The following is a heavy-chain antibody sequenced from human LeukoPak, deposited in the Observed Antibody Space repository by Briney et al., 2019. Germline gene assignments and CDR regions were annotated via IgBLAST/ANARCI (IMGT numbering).Heavy chain of an antibody. Sequence: ASVTVSCKASGYTFTSYGISWVRQAPGQGIEWMGWISAYNGNTNYAQKLQGRVTMTTDTSTSTAYMELRSLRSDDTAVYYCARVDIRNDYSSWCDPWGQGTLVTVSS. CDR3: ARVDIRNDYSSWCDP. CDR2: ISAYNGNT. V-gene: IGHV1-18*01. D-gene: IGHD1-1*01. J-gene: IGHJ5*02. CDR1: GYTFTSYG.